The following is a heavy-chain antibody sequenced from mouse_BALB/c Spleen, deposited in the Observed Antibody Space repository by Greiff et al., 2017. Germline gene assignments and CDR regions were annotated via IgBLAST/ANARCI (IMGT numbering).Heavy chain of an antibody. D-gene: IGHD1-1*01. J-gene: IGHJ3*01. CDR1: GFTINDYY. CDR2: IDPENGNT. Sequence: VQLQQSGAELVRPGASVKLSCKASGFTINDYYMHWVKQRPEQGLEWIGWIDPENGNTIYDPKFQGKASITADTSSNTAYLQLSSLTSEDTAVYYCARSGVYYGSSSFAYWGQGTLVTVSA. CDR3: ARSGVYYGSSSFAY. V-gene: IGHV14-1*02.